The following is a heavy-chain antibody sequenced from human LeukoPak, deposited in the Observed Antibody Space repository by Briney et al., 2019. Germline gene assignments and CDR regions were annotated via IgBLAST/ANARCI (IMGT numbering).Heavy chain of an antibody. J-gene: IGHJ4*02. D-gene: IGHD2-15*01. V-gene: IGHV4-38-2*01. Sequence: PSETLSLTCAVSGYSISSGYYWGWIRQPPGKGLEWIGSIYHSGSTYYNPSLKSRVTISVDTSKNQFSLKLSSVTAADTAVYYCARLGYCSGGRCPGYWGQGTLVTVSS. CDR1: GYSISSGYY. CDR3: ARLGYCSGGRCPGY. CDR2: IYHSGST.